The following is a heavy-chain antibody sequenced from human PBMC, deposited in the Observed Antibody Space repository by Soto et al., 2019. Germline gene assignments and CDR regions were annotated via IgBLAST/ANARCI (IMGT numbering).Heavy chain of an antibody. Sequence: EVQLVESGGGLVQPGGSLRLSCAAFGFTFSSYWMSWVRQAPGKGLEWVANIKQDGSEKYYVDSVKGRFTISRDNAKNSLYLQMNSLRAEDTAVYYCASDYSSSSLPPLPNWGQGTLVTVSS. D-gene: IGHD6-6*01. J-gene: IGHJ4*02. CDR1: GFTFSSYW. CDR2: IKQDGSEK. CDR3: ASDYSSSSLPPLPN. V-gene: IGHV3-7*01.